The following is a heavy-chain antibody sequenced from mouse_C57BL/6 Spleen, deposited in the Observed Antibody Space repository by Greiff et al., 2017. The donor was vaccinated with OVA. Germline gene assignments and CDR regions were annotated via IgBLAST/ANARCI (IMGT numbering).Heavy chain of an antibody. V-gene: IGHV1-55*01. J-gene: IGHJ2*01. Sequence: QVQLQQPGAELVKPGASVKMSCKASGYTFTSYWITWVKQRPGQGLEWIGDIYPGSGSTNYNEKFKSKATLTVDTSSSTAYMQLSSLTSEDSAVYYCARHITTVVAKDYWGQGTTLTVSS. CDR2: IYPGSGST. CDR1: GYTFTSYW. D-gene: IGHD1-1*01. CDR3: ARHITTVVAKDY.